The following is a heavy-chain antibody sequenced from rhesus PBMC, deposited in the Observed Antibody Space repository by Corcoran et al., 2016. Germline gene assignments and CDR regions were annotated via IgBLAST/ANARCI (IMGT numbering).Heavy chain of an antibody. Sequence: QVQLQESGPGVVKPSETLSLPCAVSGGSISDSYRWSWHRQPPGKGLGWSGYIYGSSTSTNYNPSLKSRVTISKDTSKNQFSLKLSSVTAADTAVYYCASGDYFDYWGQGVLVTVSS. CDR3: ASGDYFDY. CDR1: GGSISDSYR. CDR2: IYGSSTST. J-gene: IGHJ4*01. V-gene: IGHV4S10*01.